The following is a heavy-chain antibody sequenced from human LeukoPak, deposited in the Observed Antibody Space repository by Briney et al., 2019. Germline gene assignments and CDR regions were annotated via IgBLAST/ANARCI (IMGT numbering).Heavy chain of an antibody. J-gene: IGHJ4*02. V-gene: IGHV3-7*05. CDR2: IKQDGREK. CDR1: GFTFRSSL. Sequence: GGALRLPCAAPGFTFRSSLMNRVRPAPGEGPGVVGNIKQDGREKYYVVPVKGRFNISRDNAKNLLYVEMDSLSAEDTGVYQLAIDGPYSTSSTQPLWGQGTLVSVSS. D-gene: IGHD6-6*01. CDR3: AIDGPYSTSSTQPL.